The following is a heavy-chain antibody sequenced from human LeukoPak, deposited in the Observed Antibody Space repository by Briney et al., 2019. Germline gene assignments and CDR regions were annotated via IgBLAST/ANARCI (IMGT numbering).Heavy chain of an antibody. V-gene: IGHV3-7*05. CDR3: ARDQRAFDM. Sequence: HPGGSLILCGAASGITSSTYWMSCIRQAPGKGLEWVGNIKQDGSEEYFVDSLRSRFTISRDNAKNSLFLQMNSLRAEDTAVYYCARDQRAFDMWGQGTMVTVSS. CDR1: GITSSTYW. J-gene: IGHJ3*02. CDR2: IKQDGSEE.